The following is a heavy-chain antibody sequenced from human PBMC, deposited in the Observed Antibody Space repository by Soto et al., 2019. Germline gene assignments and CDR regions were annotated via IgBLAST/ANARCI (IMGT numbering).Heavy chain of an antibody. CDR1: GLRFGSSW. CDR2: IKKAGRKI. D-gene: IGHD6-25*01. CDR3: ARAVSRGSSGLYRDAFDI. Sequence: EVQLVQSGGDLVQPGGSLRLSCASSGLRFGSSWMTWVRQAPGKCLEWVANIKKAGRKINYLDSVRGRFTVSRDNAKNSLYLEMNSLRAEDTAVYDCARAVSRGSSGLYRDAFDIWGPGTMVTFSS. V-gene: IGHV3-7*05. J-gene: IGHJ3*02.